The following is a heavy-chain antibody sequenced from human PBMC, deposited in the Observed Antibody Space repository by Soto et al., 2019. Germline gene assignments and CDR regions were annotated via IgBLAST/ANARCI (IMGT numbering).Heavy chain of an antibody. CDR2: IGIGSSTK. D-gene: IGHD1-26*01. CDR3: ARGFGSPQKTYYFDY. V-gene: IGHV3-48*01. CDR1: GFTFRNYG. Sequence: PGGSLRLSCAASGFTFRNYGMNWVRQAPGKGLEWVSYIGIGSSTKYYADSVKGRFTISRDNAKNSLYLQMNSLRAEDTAVYYCARGFGSPQKTYYFDYWGQGTLVTVSS. J-gene: IGHJ4*02.